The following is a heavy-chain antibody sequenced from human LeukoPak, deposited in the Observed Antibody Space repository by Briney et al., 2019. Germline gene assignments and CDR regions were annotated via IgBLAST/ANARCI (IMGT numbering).Heavy chain of an antibody. J-gene: IGHJ3*02. D-gene: IGHD3-10*01. CDR1: GFTFSSYE. CDR3: ARDLFGPSRNDAFDI. V-gene: IGHV3-48*03. CDR2: ISTSASTI. Sequence: GGSLRLSCVASGFTFSSYEMNWVRQAPGKGLEWVSYISTSASTIYYADSVKGRFTISRDNAKNSLYLQMNSLRAEDTAVYYCARDLFGPSRNDAFDIWGQGTMVTVSS.